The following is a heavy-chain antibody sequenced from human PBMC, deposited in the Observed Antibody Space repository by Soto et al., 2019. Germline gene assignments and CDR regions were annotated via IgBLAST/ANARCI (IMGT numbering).Heavy chain of an antibody. CDR3: ARTPDDDILTRYYLLDY. J-gene: IGHJ4*02. D-gene: IGHD3-9*01. V-gene: IGHV3-33*01. CDR1: GFTFSSYG. Sequence: QVQLVESGGGVVQPGRSLRLSCAASGFTFSSYGMHWVRQAPGKGLEWVAVIWYDGSNKYYADSVKGRFTISRDNSKNTLYLQMNSLRAEDTAVYYCARTPDDDILTRYYLLDYWGQGTLVTVSS. CDR2: IWYDGSNK.